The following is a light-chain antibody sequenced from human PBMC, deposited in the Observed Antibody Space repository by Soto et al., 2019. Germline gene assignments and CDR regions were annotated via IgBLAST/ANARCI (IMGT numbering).Light chain of an antibody. V-gene: IGKV1-5*03. CDR2: RAS. Sequence: DIQMTQSPSTLSASVGDRVTITGRASQSIDRWLDWYQQKPGKAPKLITYRASGLESGVPSRFSGSGSGTDFTLTIFSLQPYACATSFGQQDEIYSPLTFGGGTKVEIK. CDR3: QQDEIYSPLT. J-gene: IGKJ4*01. CDR1: QSIDRW.